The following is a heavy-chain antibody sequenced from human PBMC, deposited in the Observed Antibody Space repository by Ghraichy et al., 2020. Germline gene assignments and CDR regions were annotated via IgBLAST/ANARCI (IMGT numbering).Heavy chain of an antibody. CDR2: IDYSGST. CDR3: ARHAPYYYASTFDS. J-gene: IGHJ5*01. V-gene: IGHV4-39*01. Sequence: SETLSLTCTVSGFSISSNSYYWGWIRQPPGKGLEWIVRIDYSGSTYYNPSLKSLVTISVDTSKNQFSLKLSSGTAADTAVYYCARHAPYYYASTFDSWGQGTLVTVSS. CDR1: GFSISSNSYY. D-gene: IGHD3-22*01.